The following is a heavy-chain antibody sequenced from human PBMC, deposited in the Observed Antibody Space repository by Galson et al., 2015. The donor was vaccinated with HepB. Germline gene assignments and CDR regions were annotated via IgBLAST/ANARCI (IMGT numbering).Heavy chain of an antibody. V-gene: IGHV3-23*01. Sequence: SLRLSCAASGFTFSSYAMSWVRQAPGKGLEWVSAISGSGGSTYYADSVKGRFTISRDNSKNTLYLQMNSLKASDTAMYYCARRGDILTGYYYVDYWGQGTLVTVSS. D-gene: IGHD3-9*01. CDR2: ISGSGGST. J-gene: IGHJ4*02. CDR1: GFTFSSYA. CDR3: ARRGDILTGYYYVDY.